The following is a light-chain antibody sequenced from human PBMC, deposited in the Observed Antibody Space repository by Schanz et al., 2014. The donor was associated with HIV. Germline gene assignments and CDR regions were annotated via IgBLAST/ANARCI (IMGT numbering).Light chain of an antibody. CDR1: QDIRNS. J-gene: IGKJ4*01. V-gene: IGKV1-33*01. CDR2: DAS. Sequence: DIQLSQSPSFLSASVGDRVTITCQASQDIRNSLNWYQQKPGKAPKLLIYDASNLETGVPSRFSGSGSGTDFTFTISGLQPEDLATYYCQQYDNLPIFGGGTKVEIK. CDR3: QQYDNLPI.